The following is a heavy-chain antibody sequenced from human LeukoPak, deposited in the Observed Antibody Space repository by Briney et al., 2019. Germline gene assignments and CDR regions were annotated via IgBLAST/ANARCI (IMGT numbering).Heavy chain of an antibody. CDR1: GGSINPYY. CDR3: ARIHDYGDYAFDK. D-gene: IGHD4-17*01. Sequence: SDTLSLTCTVSGGSINPYYWSWIRQPPGKGLEYIGYISYTGSTNSNPSLKSRLTISVDTSKNQLSLKLRSVTAAGTAIYYCARIHDYGDYAFDKWGQGTLVTVSS. J-gene: IGHJ4*02. CDR2: ISYTGST. V-gene: IGHV4-59*08.